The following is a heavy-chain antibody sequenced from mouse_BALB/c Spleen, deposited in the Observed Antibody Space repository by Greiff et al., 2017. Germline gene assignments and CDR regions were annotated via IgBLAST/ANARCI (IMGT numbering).Heavy chain of an antibody. D-gene: IGHD2-1*01. V-gene: IGHV5-17*02. J-gene: IGHJ1*01. Sequence: EVQGVESGGGLVQPGGSRKLSCAASGFTFSSFGMHWVRQAPEKGLEWVAYISSGSSTIYYADTVKGRFTISRDNPKNTLFLQMTSLRSEDTAMYYCARERDGNYERWYFDVWGAGTTVTVSS. CDR3: ARERDGNYERWYFDV. CDR1: GFTFSSFG. CDR2: ISSGSSTI.